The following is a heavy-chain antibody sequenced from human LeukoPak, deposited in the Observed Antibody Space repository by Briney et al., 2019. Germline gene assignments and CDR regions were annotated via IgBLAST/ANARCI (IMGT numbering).Heavy chain of an antibody. CDR2: INHSGST. CDR3: ARYRGSKWIQLGSPFDY. J-gene: IGHJ4*02. CDR1: GGSLSGYY. D-gene: IGHD5-18*01. V-gene: IGHV4-34*01. Sequence: SETLSLTCAVYGGSLSGYYWSWIRQPPGKGLEWIGEINHSGSTNYNPSLKSRVTISVDTSENQFSLKLSSVTAADTAVYYCARYRGSKWIQLGSPFDYWGQGTLVTVSS.